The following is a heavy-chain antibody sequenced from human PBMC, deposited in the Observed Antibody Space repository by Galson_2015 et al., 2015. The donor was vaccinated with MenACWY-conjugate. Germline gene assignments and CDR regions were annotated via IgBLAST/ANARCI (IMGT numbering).Heavy chain of an antibody. J-gene: IGHJ6*02. Sequence: QSGAEVKKPGESLKISCKGSGYSFTNYWIGWVCQMPGRGLEWMGLIDPHNSNTRYSPSFQGQVTISADESISTAFLQWSSLKASDTAMYYCARHPPGGRGMDVWGRGTTVTVSS. CDR1: GYSFTNYW. V-gene: IGHV5-51*01. D-gene: IGHD1-26*01. CDR2: IDPHNSNT. CDR3: ARHPPGGRGMDV.